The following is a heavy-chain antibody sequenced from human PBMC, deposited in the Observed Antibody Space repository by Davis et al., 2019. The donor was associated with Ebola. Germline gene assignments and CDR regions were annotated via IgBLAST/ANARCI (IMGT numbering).Heavy chain of an antibody. Sequence: GESLKISCAASGFTFSSYAMSWVRQAPGKGLEWVSAIAGSGGSTYHADSVKGRFTISRDNSKNTLYLQMNSLRAEDTAVYFCARQNWNYDYWGQGTLVTVSS. CDR2: IAGSGGST. CDR3: ARQNWNYDY. J-gene: IGHJ4*02. CDR1: GFTFSSYA. D-gene: IGHD1-7*01. V-gene: IGHV3-23*01.